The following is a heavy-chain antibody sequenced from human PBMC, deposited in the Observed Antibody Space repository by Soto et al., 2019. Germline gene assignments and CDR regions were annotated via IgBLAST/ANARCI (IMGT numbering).Heavy chain of an antibody. CDR3: ARDRGYDYVWGSYRYAFDI. J-gene: IGHJ3*02. V-gene: IGHV4-61*08. CDR2: IYYSGNT. Sequence: SETLSLTCTVSGDSVTSGDYYWSCIRQPPGKRLEWIGYIYYSGNTNYSPSLKSRVTISVDASKNQFSLKLSSVTAADTAVYYCARDRGYDYVWGSYRYAFDIWGQGTMVT. CDR1: GDSVTSGDYY. D-gene: IGHD3-16*02.